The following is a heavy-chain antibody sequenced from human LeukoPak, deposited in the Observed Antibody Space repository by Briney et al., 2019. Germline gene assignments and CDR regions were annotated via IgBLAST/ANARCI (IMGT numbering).Heavy chain of an antibody. CDR1: GGSISSSNW. CDR2: IYHSGST. Sequence: SGTLSLTCAVSGGSISSSNWRSWVRQPPGKGLEWIGEIYHSGSTNYNPSLKSRVTISVDKSKNQFSLKLSSVTAADTAVYYCARDRYYYDSSGYLPFDYWGQGTLVTVSS. J-gene: IGHJ4*02. D-gene: IGHD3-22*01. V-gene: IGHV4-4*02. CDR3: ARDRYYYDSSGYLPFDY.